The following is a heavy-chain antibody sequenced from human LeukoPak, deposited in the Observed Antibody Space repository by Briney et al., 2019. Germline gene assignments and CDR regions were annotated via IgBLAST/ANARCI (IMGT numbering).Heavy chain of an antibody. Sequence: WASVKVSCKASGYTFTSYYMHWVRQAPGQGLEWMGIINPSGGSTSYAQKFQGRVTMTRDTSTSTVYMELSGLRSEDTAVYYCASNSAYYYSVMDVWGQGTTVTVSS. CDR1: GYTFTSYY. CDR3: ASNSAYYYSVMDV. J-gene: IGHJ6*02. CDR2: INPSGGST. V-gene: IGHV1-46*01. D-gene: IGHD2-21*01.